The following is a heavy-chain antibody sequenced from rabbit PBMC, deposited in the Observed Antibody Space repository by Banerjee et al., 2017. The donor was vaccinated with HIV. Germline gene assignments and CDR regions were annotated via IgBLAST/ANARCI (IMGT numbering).Heavy chain of an antibody. CDR2: IYTGSTGST. V-gene: IGHV1S45*01. CDR3: GRSYAAGTDYILYL. CDR1: GFSFSSGYD. Sequence: QEQLEESGGDLVKPEGSLTLTCTASGFSFSSGYDMCWVRQAPGKGLEWIACIYTGSTGSTYYASWTKGRFTISKASSTTVTLQMTSLTAADTATYFCGRSYAAGTDYILYLWGQGTLVTVS. J-gene: IGHJ3*01. D-gene: IGHD8-1*01.